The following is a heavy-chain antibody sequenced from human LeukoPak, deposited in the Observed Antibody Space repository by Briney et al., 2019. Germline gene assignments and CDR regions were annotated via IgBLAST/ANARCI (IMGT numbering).Heavy chain of an antibody. D-gene: IGHD3-16*01. CDR1: GFTFSSYA. J-gene: IGHJ6*03. CDR3: AKGLRTGVGPYMGYHYYMDV. V-gene: IGHV3-23*01. Sequence: GGSLRLSCAASGFTFSSYAMSWVRQAPGKGLKWVSTINDNGDGTYYADSVKGRFTISRDNSYNTASLQMNSLRDEDTGVYYCAKGLRTGVGPYMGYHYYMDVWGKGATVTVSS. CDR2: INDNGDGT.